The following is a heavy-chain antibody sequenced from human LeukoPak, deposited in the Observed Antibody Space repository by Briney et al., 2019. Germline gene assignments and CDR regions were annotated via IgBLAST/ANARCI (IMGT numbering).Heavy chain of an antibody. CDR1: GFTFSSYS. J-gene: IGHJ4*01. Sequence: PGGSLRFSCAASGFTFSSYSINWVRQAPGKGLEWLSSLSGSSTYIYYADSVKGRFTVSRDNAKNSLYLQMNSLRAEDTAVYYCARDGTHGSGRHFDYWGHGTLVTVSS. CDR2: LSGSSTYI. CDR3: ARDGTHGSGRHFDY. V-gene: IGHV3-21*01. D-gene: IGHD3-10*01.